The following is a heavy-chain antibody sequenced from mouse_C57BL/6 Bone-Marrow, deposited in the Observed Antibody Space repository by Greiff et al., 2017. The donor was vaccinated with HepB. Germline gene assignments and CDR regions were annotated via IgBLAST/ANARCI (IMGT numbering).Heavy chain of an antibody. Sequence: VQLQESGPGLVAPSQSLSITCTVSGFSLTSYGVDWVRQSPGKGLEWLGVIWGVGSTNYNSALKSRLSISKDNSKSQVFLKMNSLQTDDTAMYYWASGGKDSSGYFAYWGQGTLVTVSA. CDR3: ASGGKDSSGYFAY. CDR1: GFSLTSYG. D-gene: IGHD3-2*02. V-gene: IGHV2-6*01. J-gene: IGHJ3*01. CDR2: IWGVGST.